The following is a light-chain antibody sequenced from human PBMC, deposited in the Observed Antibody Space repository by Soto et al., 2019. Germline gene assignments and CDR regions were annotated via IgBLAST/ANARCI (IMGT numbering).Light chain of an antibody. CDR3: QQYNNWPG. CDR2: GAS. J-gene: IGKJ1*01. CDR1: QSVSSN. V-gene: IGKV3-15*01. Sequence: EIVMTQSPATLSVSPGERATLSCRASQSVSSNLAWYQQKPGQAPRLLIYGASTRATGIPARFSGSGSGTEFTLTISSLQSEDFAVYYCQQYNNWPGFGQGNKVDI.